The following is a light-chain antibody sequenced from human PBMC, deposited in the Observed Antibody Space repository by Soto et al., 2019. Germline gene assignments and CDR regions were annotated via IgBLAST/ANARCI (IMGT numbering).Light chain of an antibody. J-gene: IGLJ2*01. CDR3: TSYAGSNNLI. CDR2: EVS. CDR1: SSDVGRYNY. Sequence: QSALTQPPSASGSPGQSVTISCTGTSSDVGRYNYVSWYQQHPGKAPTLIIYEVSKRPSGVPDRFSGSKSGNTASLTVSGLQTEDETDYYCTSYAGSNNLIFGGGTKVTVL. V-gene: IGLV2-8*01.